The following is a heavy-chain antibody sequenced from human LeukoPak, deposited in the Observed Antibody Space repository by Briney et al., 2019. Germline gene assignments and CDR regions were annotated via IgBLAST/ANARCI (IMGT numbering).Heavy chain of an antibody. CDR3: ARDPTYDILTGWHYYMDV. Sequence: ASVKVSCKASGYTFTSYDINWVRQATGQGLEWMGWMNPNSGNTGYAQKFQGRVTITRNTSISTAYMELSSLRSEDTAVYYCARDPTYDILTGWHYYMDVWGKGTTVTVSS. V-gene: IGHV1-8*03. CDR1: GYTFTSYD. CDR2: MNPNSGNT. D-gene: IGHD3-9*01. J-gene: IGHJ6*03.